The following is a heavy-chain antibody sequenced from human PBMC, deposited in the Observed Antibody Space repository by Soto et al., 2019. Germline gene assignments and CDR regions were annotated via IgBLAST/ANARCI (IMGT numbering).Heavy chain of an antibody. CDR3: ATYTSDGGGRGH. Sequence: QVQLQESGPGLVKPSETLSLTCTVSGASISRDHWNWFGQHPGKGLEWIGEYSGSTDYNTSLKRPVIISQDTSKNHFSLKLGSVTAADTAVYFCATYTSDGGGRGHWGQGTLVTVSP. J-gene: IGHJ4*02. CDR1: GASISRDH. V-gene: IGHV4-59*08. CDR2: EYSGST. D-gene: IGHD6-19*01.